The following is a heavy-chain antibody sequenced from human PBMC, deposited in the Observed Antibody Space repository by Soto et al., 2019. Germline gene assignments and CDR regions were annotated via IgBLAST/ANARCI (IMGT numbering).Heavy chain of an antibody. CDR1: GGTFSTNT. V-gene: IGHV1-69*01. CDR3: ARQFDSDTSGYYYAY. J-gene: IGHJ4*02. D-gene: IGHD3-22*01. CDR2: IMPIFGSA. Sequence: QVQLVQSGAEVKKPGSSVKVSCKASGGTFSTNTISWVRQAPGQGLEWMGGIMPIFGSANYAQKFQGRVTITADEYTRTVYMELSRLRSADTAVYYCARQFDSDTSGYYYAYWGQGTLVTVSS.